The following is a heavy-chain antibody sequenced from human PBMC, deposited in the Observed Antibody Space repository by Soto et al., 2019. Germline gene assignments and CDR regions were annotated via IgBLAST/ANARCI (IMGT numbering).Heavy chain of an antibody. D-gene: IGHD2-15*01. Sequence: ASVKVSCKASGYTFTSYYMRWVRQAPGQGLEWMGIINPSGGSTSYAQKFQGRVTMTRDTSTSTVYMELSSLRSEDTAVYYCARDRDVVVAASWFDPWGQGTLVTVSS. CDR1: GYTFTSYY. J-gene: IGHJ5*02. CDR2: INPSGGST. V-gene: IGHV1-46*01. CDR3: ARDRDVVVAASWFDP.